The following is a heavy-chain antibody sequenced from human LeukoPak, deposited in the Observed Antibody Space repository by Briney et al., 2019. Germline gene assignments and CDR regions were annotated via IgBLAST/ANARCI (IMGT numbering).Heavy chain of an antibody. Sequence: PGGSLRLSCATSGFTFDDYAMHWVRQAPGKGLEWVSLISGDDGSTYYADSVKGRFTISRDNSKNSLYLQMNSLATEDTALYYCAKDIFLRDSSGPYWGAFDIWGQGTMVTVSS. CDR1: GFTFDDYA. J-gene: IGHJ3*02. CDR3: AKDIFLRDSSGPYWGAFDI. V-gene: IGHV3-43*02. D-gene: IGHD3-22*01. CDR2: ISGDDGST.